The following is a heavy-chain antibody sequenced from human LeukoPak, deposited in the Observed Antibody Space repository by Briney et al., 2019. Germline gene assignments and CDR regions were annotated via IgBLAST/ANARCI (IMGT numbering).Heavy chain of an antibody. CDR2: ISAYNGNT. CDR3: ARADIVVVPAAIGPGAFDI. CDR1: GYTFTSYG. Sequence: ASVKVSCKASGYTFTSYGISWVRQAPGQGLEWMGWISAYNGNTNYAQKLQGRVTMTTDTSTSTAYMELRSLRSDDTAVYYCARADIVVVPAAIGPGAFDIWGQGTMVTVSS. J-gene: IGHJ3*02. V-gene: IGHV1-18*01. D-gene: IGHD2-2*01.